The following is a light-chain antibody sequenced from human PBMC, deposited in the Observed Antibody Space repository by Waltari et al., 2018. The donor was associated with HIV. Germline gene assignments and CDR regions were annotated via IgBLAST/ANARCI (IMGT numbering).Light chain of an antibody. CDR1: ASPKPY. Sequence: SSALTQPPSVSVSPGQTARITCSGDASPKPYTHWFQQKPGQAPLVVIHKNTERPSGIPERFSASRSGTTVTLTIRGVQTDDEADYYCLSADSSGTYVFGPGTTVTVL. CDR3: LSADSSGTYV. CDR2: KNT. V-gene: IGLV3-25*03. J-gene: IGLJ1*01.